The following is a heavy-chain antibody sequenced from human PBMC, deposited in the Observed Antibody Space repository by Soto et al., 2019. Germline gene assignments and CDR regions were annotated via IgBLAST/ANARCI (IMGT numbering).Heavy chain of an antibody. Sequence: PGGSLRLSCAASGFTFSGKTMYWVRQAPGKGLEWVALIAPDASQIYYADSVMGRFTISRGNSKNTLYLQMNSLRAEDTSLYLCATDIHATWLLNSWGQGTLVTVSS. CDR3: ATDIHATWLLNS. J-gene: IGHJ4*02. CDR1: GFTFSGKT. V-gene: IGHV3-30-3*01. CDR2: IAPDASQI. D-gene: IGHD2-2*02.